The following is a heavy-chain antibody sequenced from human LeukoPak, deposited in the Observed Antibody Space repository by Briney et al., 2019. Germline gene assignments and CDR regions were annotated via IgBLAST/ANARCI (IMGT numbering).Heavy chain of an antibody. CDR3: AKDIGPVILEGYYDY. CDR1: GFTFSSYE. V-gene: IGHV3-48*03. D-gene: IGHD3-10*01. J-gene: IGHJ4*02. Sequence: GGSLRLSCAASGFTFSSYEMNWVRQAPGKGLEWVSYISSSGSTIYYADSVKGRFTISRDNAKNSLYLQMNSLRAEDTALYYCAKDIGPVILEGYYDYWGQGTLVTVSS. CDR2: ISSSGSTI.